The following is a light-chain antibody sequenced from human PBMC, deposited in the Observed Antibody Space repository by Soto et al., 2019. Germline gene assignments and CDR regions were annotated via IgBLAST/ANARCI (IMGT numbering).Light chain of an antibody. Sequence: QSVPTQPASVSGSPGQSITISCTGTSSDVGGFNSVSWYQLRPGTAPKLILYDVVDRPSGVSYRFSGSKSGNTASLTISGLQAADEADYYCSSYTSSSTRVFGTGTKVTVL. CDR2: DVV. J-gene: IGLJ1*01. V-gene: IGLV2-14*03. CDR3: SSYTSSSTRV. CDR1: SSDVGGFNS.